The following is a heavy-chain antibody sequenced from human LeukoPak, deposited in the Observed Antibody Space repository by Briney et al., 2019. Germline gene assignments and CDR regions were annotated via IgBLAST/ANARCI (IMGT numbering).Heavy chain of an antibody. J-gene: IGHJ6*02. CDR2: ISDSGSST. Sequence: GGSLRLSCSASGFPFSSYAMHWVRQAPGKGLEYVSAISDSGSSTYYADSVKGRFTIPRDNSKNTLYLQMSSLRAEDTAVYFCVRGYSFGPYGMDVWGQGTTVTVSS. CDR3: VRGYSFGPYGMDV. CDR1: GFPFSSYA. V-gene: IGHV3-64D*09. D-gene: IGHD2-15*01.